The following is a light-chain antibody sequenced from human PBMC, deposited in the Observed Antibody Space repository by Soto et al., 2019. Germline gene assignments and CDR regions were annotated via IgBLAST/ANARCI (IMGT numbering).Light chain of an antibody. CDR2: DNN. J-gene: IGLJ2*01. Sequence: QSVLTQPPSMSAAPGQKVTISCSGSSSNIENNYVSWYQQDPGTAPKLLIYDNNRRPSGIPDRFSGSKSGTSATLGITGLQPGDEAHYYCVTWDSSLNVVVFGGGTQLTVL. CDR1: SSNIENNY. V-gene: IGLV1-51*01. CDR3: VTWDSSLNVVV.